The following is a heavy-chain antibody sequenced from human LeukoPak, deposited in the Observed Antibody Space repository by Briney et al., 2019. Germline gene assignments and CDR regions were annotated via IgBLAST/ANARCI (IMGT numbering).Heavy chain of an antibody. CDR3: TRPRGGQWLVQDYFDY. J-gene: IGHJ4*02. CDR2: ISYDGSNK. V-gene: IGHV3-30-3*01. CDR1: GFTFSSCD. D-gene: IGHD6-19*01. Sequence: GGSLRLSCAASGFTFSSCDMSWVRQAPGKGLEWVAVISYDGSNKYYADSVKGRFTISRDNSKNTLYLQMNSLRAEDTAVYYCTRPRGGQWLVQDYFDYWGQGTLVTVSS.